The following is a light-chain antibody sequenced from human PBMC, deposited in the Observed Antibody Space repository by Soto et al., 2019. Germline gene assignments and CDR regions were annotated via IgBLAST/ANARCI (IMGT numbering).Light chain of an antibody. J-gene: IGKJ1*01. CDR2: GAS. CDR1: HSVSSSY. Sequence: EILLTQSPATLSLSPGETATLSCRASHSVSSSYVAWYQQKPGQAPRLLIYGASSRATGIPDWFSGSGFGTDFTLTISRLELEDFEVYYCQQYGSSPRTFGQGTKVEIK. CDR3: QQYGSSPRT. V-gene: IGKV3-20*01.